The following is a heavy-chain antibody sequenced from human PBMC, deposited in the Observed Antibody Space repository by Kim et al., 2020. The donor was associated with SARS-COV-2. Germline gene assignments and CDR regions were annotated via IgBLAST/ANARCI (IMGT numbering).Heavy chain of an antibody. Sequence: GGSLRLSCAASGFSSSNYDMHWVRQATGEGLEWVSSIGTLGDTFYPDSVKGRFTISREDAENSLYLQMNSLRSGDTAVYYCARAWGSYRSGNYSGMDVWGQGTTVTVSS. J-gene: IGHJ6*02. V-gene: IGHV3-13*01. CDR1: GFSSSNYD. CDR2: IGTLGDT. CDR3: ARAWGSYRSGNYSGMDV. D-gene: IGHD3-16*02.